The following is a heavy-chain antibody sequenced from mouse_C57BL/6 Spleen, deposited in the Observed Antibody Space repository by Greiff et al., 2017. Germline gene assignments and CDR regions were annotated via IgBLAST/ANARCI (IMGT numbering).Heavy chain of an antibody. CDR3: ARREGSIYYFDY. CDR2: IDPSDSYT. CDR1: GYTFTSYW. Sequence: LQQPGAELVKPGASVKLSCKASGYTFTSYWMQWVKQRPGQGLEWIGEIDPSDSYTNYNQKFKGKATLTVDTSSSTAYMQLSSLTSEDSAVYYCARREGSIYYFDYWGQGTTLTVSS. J-gene: IGHJ2*01. V-gene: IGHV1-50*01. D-gene: IGHD1-1*01.